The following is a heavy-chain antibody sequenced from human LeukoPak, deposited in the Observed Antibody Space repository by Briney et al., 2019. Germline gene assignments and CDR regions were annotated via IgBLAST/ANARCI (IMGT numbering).Heavy chain of an antibody. D-gene: IGHD2-2*01. J-gene: IGHJ1*01. Sequence: VASVKVSCKASGYTFTGYYMHWVRQAPGQGLEWMGGIIPIFGTANYAQKFQGRVTITADESTSTAYMELSSLRSEDTAVCYCARGVVPAATAEYFQHWGQGTLVTVSS. CDR1: GYTFTGYY. CDR2: IIPIFGTA. CDR3: ARGVVPAATAEYFQH. V-gene: IGHV1-69*13.